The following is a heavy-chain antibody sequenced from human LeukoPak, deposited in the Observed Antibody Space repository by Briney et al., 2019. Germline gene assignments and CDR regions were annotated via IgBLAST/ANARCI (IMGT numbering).Heavy chain of an antibody. CDR1: GFPFTTYW. J-gene: IGHJ4*02. Sequence: GGSLRLSCAASGFPFTTYWMHWVRQAPGKGLVWVSRINGDGRSTSYADSVKGRFTISRDNSKNTLYLQMNSLRAEDTAVYYCAKDQYGGNPQYYFDYWGQGTLVTVSS. CDR3: AKDQYGGNPQYYFDY. D-gene: IGHD4-23*01. V-gene: IGHV3-74*01. CDR2: INGDGRST.